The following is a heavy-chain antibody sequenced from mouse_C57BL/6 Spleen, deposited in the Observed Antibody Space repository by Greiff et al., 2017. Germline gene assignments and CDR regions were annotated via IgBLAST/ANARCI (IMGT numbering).Heavy chain of an antibody. CDR1: GFTFSDYY. Sequence: DVMLVESGGGLVQPGGSLKLSCAASGFTFSDYYMYWVRQTPEKRLEWVAYISNGGGSTYYPDTVKGRFTISRDHAKNTLYLQMSRLKSEDTAMYYCARPYDYDRKAWFAYWGQGTLVTVSA. CDR2: ISNGGGST. CDR3: ARPYDYDRKAWFAY. V-gene: IGHV5-12*01. J-gene: IGHJ3*01. D-gene: IGHD2-4*01.